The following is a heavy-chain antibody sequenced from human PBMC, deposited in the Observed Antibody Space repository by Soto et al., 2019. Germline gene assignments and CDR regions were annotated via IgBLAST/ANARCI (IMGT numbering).Heavy chain of an antibody. CDR2: ISGDGSVI. CDR1: GFIFSSQN. CDR3: ESGAGSSWFFI. J-gene: IGHJ4*02. Sequence: PGGSLRLSCAASGFIFSSQNMNWVRQAPGKGLEWISYISGDGSVISYADSLKGRFTISRDNAKNSLYLQVNSLRVEDTAIYYCESGAGSSWFFIWGQGHLVTVSS. D-gene: IGHD6-13*01. V-gene: IGHV3-48*01.